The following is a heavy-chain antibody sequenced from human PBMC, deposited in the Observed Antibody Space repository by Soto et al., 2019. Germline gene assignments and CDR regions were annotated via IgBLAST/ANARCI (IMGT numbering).Heavy chain of an antibody. Sequence: QVQFLQSGAEVKKPGASVRVSCKTSGYIFTDYPIHWVRQAPGRGLEWVAWINTANGTTRYSPKLQGRLSLTTDTSASTAYMQLIGLRSDDTAVYYCASNAFDYWGPGTMVAVS. CDR2: INTANGTT. CDR3: ASNAFDY. V-gene: IGHV1-3*04. D-gene: IGHD2-8*01. CDR1: GYIFTDYP. J-gene: IGHJ4*02.